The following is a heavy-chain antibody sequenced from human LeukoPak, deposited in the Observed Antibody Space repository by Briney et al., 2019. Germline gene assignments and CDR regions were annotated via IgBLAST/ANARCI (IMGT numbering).Heavy chain of an antibody. D-gene: IGHD2-2*02. CDR3: ARDGCSSTSCYNAFDI. CDR2: ISGSGGST. J-gene: IGHJ3*02. V-gene: IGHV3-23*01. Sequence: GGSLRLSCAASGFTFSSYAMSWVRQAPGKGLEWVSAISGSGGSTYYADSVKGRFTISRDNSKNTLYLQMNSLRAEDTAVYYCARDGCSSTSCYNAFDIWGQGTMVTVSS. CDR1: GFTFSSYA.